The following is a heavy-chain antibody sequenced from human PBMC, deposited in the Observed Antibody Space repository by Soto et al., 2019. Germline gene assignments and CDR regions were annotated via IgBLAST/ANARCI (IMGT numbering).Heavy chain of an antibody. CDR3: ARVSTSASVSYYTLDY. J-gene: IGHJ4*02. Sequence: SETLSLTCTVSGDSISSHYWSWIRQPPGKGLEWIGFGSTKYNPSLKSRIRISVDTSKNQFSLNLTSATAADTAVYYCARVSTSASVSYYTLDYWGQGTLVTVSS. CDR1: GDSISSHY. D-gene: IGHD3-10*01. CDR2: GST. V-gene: IGHV4-59*11.